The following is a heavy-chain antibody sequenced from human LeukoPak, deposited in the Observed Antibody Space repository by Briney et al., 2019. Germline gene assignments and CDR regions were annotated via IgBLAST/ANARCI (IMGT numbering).Heavy chain of an antibody. V-gene: IGHV1-18*01. CDR1: GYSFTSYG. J-gene: IGHJ4*02. CDR3: AREEDGGTFDH. CDR2: ISAYNAHT. Sequence: GASVKVSCKASGYSFTSYGITRVRQAPGQGLEWVGWISAYNAHTSYAQKVQGRVTLTTDTSTSTAYMELRSLRSEDTAVYYCAREEDGGTFDHWGQGTLVAVSS. D-gene: IGHD3-16*01.